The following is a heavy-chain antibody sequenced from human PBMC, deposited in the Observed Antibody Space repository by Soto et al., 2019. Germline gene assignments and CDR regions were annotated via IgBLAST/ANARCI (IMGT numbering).Heavy chain of an antibody. CDR2: IFSNDEK. V-gene: IGHV2-26*01. J-gene: IGHJ5*02. D-gene: IGHD3-22*01. Sequence: QVTLKESGPVLVKPTETLTLTCTVSGFSLSNARMGVSWIRQPPGKALEWLAHIFSNDEKSYSTSLKSRLTISKDTSNSQVVLTMTNMDPVATATYYCARIVRSSYESSGSPGGWFDTWGQGTLVTVSS. CDR1: GFSLSNARMG. CDR3: ARIVRSSYESSGSPGGWFDT.